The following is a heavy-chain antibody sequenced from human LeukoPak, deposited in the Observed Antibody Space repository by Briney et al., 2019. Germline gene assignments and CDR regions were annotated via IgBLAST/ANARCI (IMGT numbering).Heavy chain of an antibody. J-gene: IGHJ4*02. V-gene: IGHV3-73*01. CDR2: IRSKANSYAT. CDR1: GFTFSGSA. CDR3: ASRIGVRGVIFFDEYYFDY. D-gene: IGHD3-10*01. Sequence: GGSLRLSCAASGFTFSGSAMHWVRQASGKGLEWVGRIRSKANSYATAYAASVKGRFTISRDDSKNTAYLQMNSLKTEDTAVYYCASRIGVRGVIFFDEYYFDYWGQGTLVTVSS.